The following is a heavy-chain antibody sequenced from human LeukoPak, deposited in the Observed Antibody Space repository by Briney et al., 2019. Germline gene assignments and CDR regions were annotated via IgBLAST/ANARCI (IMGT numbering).Heavy chain of an antibody. J-gene: IGHJ3*01. D-gene: IGHD3-16*01. CDR1: EFTFRSYD. Sequence: PGGSLRLSCVASEFTFRSYDMHWVRQAPGKGLEWVAVISYDGSNKDYADSVKGRFTISRDNTKNTLFLQMNSLRAEDTAVYYCAKEVRGDAFDLWGQGTMVSVSS. CDR2: ISYDGSNK. CDR3: AKEVRGDAFDL. V-gene: IGHV3-30*18.